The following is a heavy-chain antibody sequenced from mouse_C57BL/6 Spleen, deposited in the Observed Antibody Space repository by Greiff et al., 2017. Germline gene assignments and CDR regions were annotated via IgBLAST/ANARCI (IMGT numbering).Heavy chain of an antibody. CDR3: ARPLYYDYDWDFDV. D-gene: IGHD2-4*01. J-gene: IGHJ1*03. CDR2: INPSNGGT. V-gene: IGHV1-53*01. Sequence: VQLQQPGTELVKPGASVKLSCKASGYTFTSYWMHWVKQRPGQGLEWIGNINPSNGGTNYNEKFKSKATLTVDKSSSTAYMQLSSLTSEDSAVYYCARPLYYDYDWDFDVWGTGTTVTVSS. CDR1: GYTFTSYW.